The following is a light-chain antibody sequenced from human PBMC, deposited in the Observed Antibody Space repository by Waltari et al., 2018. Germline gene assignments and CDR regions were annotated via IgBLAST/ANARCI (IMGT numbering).Light chain of an antibody. CDR3: SSYTTSTWV. Sequence: QSALTQPASVSGSPGQSITISCTATSSDVGGYNYVSWYHQHPGKAPKLMIYDVTKRPSGVSNRFSGSKSANTASLTISGLQAEDEADYYCSSYTTSTWVFGGGTKLTVL. CDR1: SSDVGGYNY. J-gene: IGLJ3*02. V-gene: IGLV2-14*01. CDR2: DVT.